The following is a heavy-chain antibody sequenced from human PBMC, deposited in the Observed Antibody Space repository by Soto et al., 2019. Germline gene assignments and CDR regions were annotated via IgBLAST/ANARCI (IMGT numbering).Heavy chain of an antibody. J-gene: IGHJ4*02. Sequence: GGSMRLSRAASGFIFNNYGLSWVRQAPGKGLEWVSFISAAGGSPTYADSVKGRCTNSSHKWTTPAXLRFISAGGGSPNYADSVKGRFTIXXENSKNMVYLQMNSLRAGDTDVYYCEKDGDFYDFVTGYYLTGHYFDYWGQGTPVTVSS. D-gene: IGHD2-15*01. CDR2: ISAAGGSP. V-gene: IGHV3-23*01. CDR3: VKGRFTIXXENSKNMVYLQMNSLRAGDTDVYYCEKDGDFYDFVTGYYLTGHYFDY. CDR1: GFIFNNYG.